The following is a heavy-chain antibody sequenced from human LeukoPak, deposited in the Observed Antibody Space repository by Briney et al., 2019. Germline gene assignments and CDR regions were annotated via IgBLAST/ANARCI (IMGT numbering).Heavy chain of an antibody. V-gene: IGHV4-30-4*01. CDR1: GGSISSGDSY. CDR3: AREGRDGHYYDSSGYYYVDY. Sequence: SETLSLTCTVSGGSISSGDSYWSWIRQPPGKGLEWIGYIYYSGSTYYNPSLKSRVTISVDTSKNQFSLKLSSVTAADTAVYYCAREGRDGHYYDSSGYYYVDYWGQGTLVTVSS. CDR2: IYYSGST. J-gene: IGHJ4*02. D-gene: IGHD3-22*01.